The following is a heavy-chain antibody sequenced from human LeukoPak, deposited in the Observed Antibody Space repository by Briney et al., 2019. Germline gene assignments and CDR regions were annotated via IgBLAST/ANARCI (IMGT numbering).Heavy chain of an antibody. V-gene: IGHV4-34*01. CDR2: INHSGST. D-gene: IGHD3-22*01. CDR1: GGSFSGYY. CDR3: ARGVPYYDSSGYYTYYFDY. Sequence: SETLSLTCAVYGGSFSGYYWSWIRQPPGKGLEWIGEINHSGSTNYNPSLKSRVTISVDTSKNQFSLKLSSVTAAGTAVYYCARGVPYYDSSGYYTYYFDYWGQGTLVTVSS. J-gene: IGHJ4*02.